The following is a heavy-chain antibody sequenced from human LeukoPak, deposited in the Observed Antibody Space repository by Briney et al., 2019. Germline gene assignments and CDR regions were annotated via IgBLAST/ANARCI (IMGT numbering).Heavy chain of an antibody. J-gene: IGHJ6*03. D-gene: IGHD5-12*01. V-gene: IGHV3-21*01. CDR1: GFTFSSYS. CDR2: ISSSSYI. CDR3: ARVVALPGLGRYYYYYMDV. Sequence: PGGSLRLSCAASGFTFSSYSMNWVRQAPGKGLEWVSSISSSSYIYYADSVKGRFTISRDNAKNSLYLQMNSLRAEDTAVYYCARVVALPGLGRYYYYYMDVWGKGTTVTVSS.